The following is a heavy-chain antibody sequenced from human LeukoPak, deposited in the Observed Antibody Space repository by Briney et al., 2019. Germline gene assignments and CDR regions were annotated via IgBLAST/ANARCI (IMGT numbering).Heavy chain of an antibody. J-gene: IGHJ4*02. Sequence: PGGSLRLSCAASGFTLSSYAMSWVRQSPGKGLEWVSTISGSGGTTSYADSVKGRFTISRDNAKNTLYLQMNSLRAEDTAVYYCARGPWGSGSYTGDYWGQGTLVTVSS. CDR2: ISGSGGTT. D-gene: IGHD3-10*01. CDR1: GFTLSSYA. CDR3: ARGPWGSGSYTGDY. V-gene: IGHV3-23*01.